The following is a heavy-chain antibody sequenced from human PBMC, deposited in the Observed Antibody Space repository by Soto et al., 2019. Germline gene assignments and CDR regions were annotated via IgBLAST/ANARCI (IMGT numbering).Heavy chain of an antibody. D-gene: IGHD2-2*01. J-gene: IGHJ4*02. CDR2: IYPGDSDT. CDR3: ARLTSYYAPLDY. V-gene: IGHV5-51*01. Sequence: RGESLKISCRGAGYSFTNYWGACVLQMPGKGLEWMGIIYPGDSDTRYSPSFQGQVTISADKSISTAYLQWSSLKASDTAMYYCARLTSYYAPLDYWGQGTLVTV. CDR1: GYSFTNYW.